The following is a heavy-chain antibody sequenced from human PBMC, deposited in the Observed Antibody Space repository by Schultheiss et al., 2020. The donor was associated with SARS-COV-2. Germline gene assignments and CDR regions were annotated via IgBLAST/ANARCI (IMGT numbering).Heavy chain of an antibody. Sequence: ASVKVSCKASGGTFSSYAISWVRQAPGQGLEWMGRINANSGGTNYAQKLQGRVTMTTDTSTSTAYMELRSLRSDDTAVYYCAKILEGDAFDIWGQGTMVTVSS. CDR3: AKILEGDAFDI. CDR1: GGTFSSYA. D-gene: IGHD3-3*01. V-gene: IGHV1-18*01. J-gene: IGHJ3*02. CDR2: INANSGGT.